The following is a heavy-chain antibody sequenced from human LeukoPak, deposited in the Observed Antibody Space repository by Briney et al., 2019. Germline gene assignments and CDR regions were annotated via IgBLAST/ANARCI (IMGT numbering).Heavy chain of an antibody. D-gene: IGHD2-2*02. CDR2: SDPEDGER. CDR1: GKTLSDLS. CDR3: ARDRVPGQLLYYFDY. J-gene: IGHJ4*02. V-gene: IGHV1-24*01. Sequence: ASVKVSCKVSGKTLSDLSIHWLRQPPGKGLEWLGGSDPEDGERIYAQMFQGRVTMTEDTSIDTACMELSSLRSEDTAVYYCARDRVPGQLLYYFDYWGQGTLVTVSS.